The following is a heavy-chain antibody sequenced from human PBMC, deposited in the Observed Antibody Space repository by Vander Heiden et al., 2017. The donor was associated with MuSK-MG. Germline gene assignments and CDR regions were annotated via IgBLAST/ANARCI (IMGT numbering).Heavy chain of an antibody. CDR3: ARGGAGGGFDY. V-gene: IGHV1-69*12. D-gene: IGHD2-15*01. J-gene: IGHJ4*02. CDR2: IIPIFGTA. Sequence: QVQLVQSGAEVKKPGFSVKVSCKASGGTFSSYALCWVRQAPGQGLEWMGGIIPIFGTANDAQKFQGRVTITADEATSTPYMEMSRLRSEDTAVYYGARGGAGGGFDYWGQGTLVTVSS. CDR1: GGTFSSYA.